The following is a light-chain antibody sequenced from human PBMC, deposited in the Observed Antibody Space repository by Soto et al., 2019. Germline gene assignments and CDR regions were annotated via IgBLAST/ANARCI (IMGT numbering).Light chain of an antibody. Sequence: EIVMTQSPVSLSVSPGERATLSYRASQTIASNLAWYQQKPGQAPRLLIHGASTRTTGVPARFSGSGSGTEVTLTISSLQSVDFAVYYCQQYHNWPPQYTFGQGTKLQMK. CDR3: QQYHNWPPQYT. V-gene: IGKV3-15*01. CDR1: QTIASN. J-gene: IGKJ2*01. CDR2: GAS.